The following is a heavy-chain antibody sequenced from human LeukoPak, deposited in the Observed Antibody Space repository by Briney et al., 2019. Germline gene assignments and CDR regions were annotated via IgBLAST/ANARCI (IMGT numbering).Heavy chain of an antibody. D-gene: IGHD3-10*01. CDR1: GFTFSDYY. CDR2: ISSSGNTI. Sequence: GGSLRLSCAVSGFTFSDYYMSWIRQSPGKGPEWLSYISSSGNTIYHADSVKGRFTISRDNAKNSLYLQMNSLRADDTAVYYCARGSMVVYYYMDVWGKGTTVTVSS. CDR3: ARGSMVVYYYMDV. J-gene: IGHJ6*04. V-gene: IGHV3-11*04.